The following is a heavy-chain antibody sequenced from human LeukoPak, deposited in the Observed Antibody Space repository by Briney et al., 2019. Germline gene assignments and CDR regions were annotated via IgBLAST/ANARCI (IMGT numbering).Heavy chain of an antibody. CDR2: ISSDRGAR. CDR3: ARATQPGFDP. D-gene: IGHD2-15*01. Sequence: GGSLRLSCGASGLTFSTYSMNWVRQAPGKGLEWVSYISSDRGARYYADSVKGRFTISRDNAKNSLYLQMNSLRAEDTAVYYCARATQPGFDPWGQGTLVTVSS. CDR1: GLTFSTYS. V-gene: IGHV3-48*01. J-gene: IGHJ5*02.